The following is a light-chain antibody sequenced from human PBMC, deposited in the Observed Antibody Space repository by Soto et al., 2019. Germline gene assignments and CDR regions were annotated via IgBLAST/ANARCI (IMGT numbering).Light chain of an antibody. CDR1: SSDVGGYNF. Sequence: QSALTQPASVFGSPGQSITISCTGTSSDVGGYNFVSWYQQHPGKAPKLMIYEVSSRPSGVSNRFSGSKSGNTAPLTISGLQPEDEADYYCSSYTTSSTLVFGTGTKVTVL. V-gene: IGLV2-14*03. CDR3: SSYTTSSTLV. CDR2: EVS. J-gene: IGLJ1*01.